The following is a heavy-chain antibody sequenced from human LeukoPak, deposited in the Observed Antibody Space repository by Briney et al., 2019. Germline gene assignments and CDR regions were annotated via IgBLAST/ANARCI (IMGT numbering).Heavy chain of an antibody. D-gene: IGHD2/OR15-2a*01. V-gene: IGHV1-8*03. CDR1: GYTFTSYD. J-gene: IGHJ6*03. CDR3: AVIGSLSNYYYMDV. CDR2: MNPNSGNT. Sequence: GASVKVSCKASGYTFTSYDINWVRQATGQGLEWMGWMNPNSGNTGYAQKFQGRVTTTRNTSISTAYMELSSLRSEDTAVYYCAVIGSLSNYYYMDVWGKGTTVTVSS.